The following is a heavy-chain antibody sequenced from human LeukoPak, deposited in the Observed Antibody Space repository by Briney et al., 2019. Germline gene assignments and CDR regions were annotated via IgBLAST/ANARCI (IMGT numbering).Heavy chain of an antibody. CDR2: ISSSSSYI. CDR3: ARDLTVGASHKSDY. D-gene: IGHD4-11*01. V-gene: IGHV3-21*01. CDR1: GFSFSSYS. J-gene: IGHJ4*02. Sequence: GGSLRLSCAASGFSFSSYSLNWVRQAPGKGLERVSFISSSSSYIFYADSVKGRFTISRDNDKNSLFLQMDSLRVEDTAVYFCARDLTVGASHKSDYWGQGTLVTVSS.